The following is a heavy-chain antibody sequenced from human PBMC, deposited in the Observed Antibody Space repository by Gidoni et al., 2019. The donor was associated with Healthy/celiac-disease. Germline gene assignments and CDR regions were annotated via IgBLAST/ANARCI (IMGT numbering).Heavy chain of an antibody. D-gene: IGHD6-13*01. Sequence: QVQLVESGGGVVQPGRSLGLSCAASGFPFSSYAMHWVRPAPGKGLEWVAVISYDGSNKYYADSVKGRFTISRDNSKNTLYLQMNSLRAEDTAVYYCARVSPYSSSWYTGKGYYYYYGMDVWGQGTTVTVSS. CDR3: ARVSPYSSSWYTGKGYYYYYGMDV. V-gene: IGHV3-30-3*01. CDR1: GFPFSSYA. J-gene: IGHJ6*02. CDR2: ISYDGSNK.